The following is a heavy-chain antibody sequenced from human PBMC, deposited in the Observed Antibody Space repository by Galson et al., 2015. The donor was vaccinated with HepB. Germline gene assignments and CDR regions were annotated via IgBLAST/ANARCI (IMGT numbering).Heavy chain of an antibody. V-gene: IGHV3-74*01. CDR3: TRAGYYSDSSGFPDKY. CDR2: MNSDGSSR. D-gene: IGHD3-22*01. Sequence: SLRLSCAASGFTFSSYWMHWVRQAPGKGLVWVSRMNSDGSSRSYADSVKGRFTISRDNAKNMLYLQLNSLRAEDTAVYYCTRAGYYSDSSGFPDKYWGQGTLVTVSS. CDR1: GFTFSSYW. J-gene: IGHJ4*02.